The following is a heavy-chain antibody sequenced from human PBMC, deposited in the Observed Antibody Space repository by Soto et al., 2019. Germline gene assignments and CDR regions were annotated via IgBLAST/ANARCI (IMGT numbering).Heavy chain of an antibody. CDR2: IYPGDSDT. CDR1: GYSFTSYW. V-gene: IGHV5-51*01. D-gene: IGHD6-13*01. CDR3: ARLQAAAGDNGHPLAY. J-gene: IGHJ4*02. Sequence: GESLKISCKGSGYSFTSYWIGWVRQMPGKGLEWMGIIYPGDSDTRYSPSFQGQVTISADKSIRTAYLQWSSLKASDTAMYYCARLQAAAGDNGHPLAYWAQGYLVPVSS.